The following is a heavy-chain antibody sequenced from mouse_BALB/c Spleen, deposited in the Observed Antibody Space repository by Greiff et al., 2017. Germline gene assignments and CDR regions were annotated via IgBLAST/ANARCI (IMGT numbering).Heavy chain of an antibody. CDR1: GYAFSSHW. CDR3: ARGAETGGWFAY. Sequence: VQLQQSGAELVRPGSSVKISCKASGYAFSSHWMNWVKQRPGQGLEWIGQIYPGDGDTNYNGKFKGKATLTADKSSSTAYMQLSSLTSEDSAVYFCARGAETGGWFAYWGQGTLVTVSA. V-gene: IGHV1-80*01. J-gene: IGHJ3*01. CDR2: IYPGDGDT.